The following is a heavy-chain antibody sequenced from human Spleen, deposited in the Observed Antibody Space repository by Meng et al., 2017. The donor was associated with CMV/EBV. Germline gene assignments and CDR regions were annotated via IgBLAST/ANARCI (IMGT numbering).Heavy chain of an antibody. D-gene: IGHD7-27*01. CDR3: AKSLTGGFNGVDV. J-gene: IGHJ6*02. CDR1: GVTFRKTG. V-gene: IGHV3-7*01. CDR2: MSGDGREI. Sequence: GGSLRLSCAVSGVTFRKTGMSWLRQVPGKGLEWVADMSGDGREIYYVDSVKGRFTVSRDNSKNTVSLQMNSLRADDTAVYYCAKSLTGGFNGVDVWGQGTTVTVSS.